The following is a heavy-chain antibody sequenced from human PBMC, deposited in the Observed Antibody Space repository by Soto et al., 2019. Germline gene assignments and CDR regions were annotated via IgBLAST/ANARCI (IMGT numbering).Heavy chain of an antibody. V-gene: IGHV1-46*01. D-gene: IGHD1-20*01. Sequence: QVQLVQSGAEVKKPGASVKVSCKASGYTFTNYYMHWVRQAPGQGLEWMGIIDPSGGSTSYAQKVQGRVTMTRDTSTSTVYMEVSSLRSEDTAVYYCARSHNWRLGQNWGQGTLVTVSS. CDR3: ARSHNWRLGQN. CDR1: GYTFTNYY. J-gene: IGHJ4*02. CDR2: IDPSGGST.